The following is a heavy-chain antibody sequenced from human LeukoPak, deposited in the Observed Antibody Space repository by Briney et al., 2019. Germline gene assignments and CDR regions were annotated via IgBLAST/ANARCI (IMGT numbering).Heavy chain of an antibody. V-gene: IGHV4-34*01. D-gene: IGHD3-10*01. Sequence: SETLSLTCAVYGGSFSGYYWSWIRQPPGKGLEWIGEINHSGSTYYNPPLKSRVTISEDTSKNQFSLKLRSVTAADTAVYYCARGPRFGELLWHWFDPWGQGTLITVSS. CDR2: INHSGST. CDR3: ARGPRFGELLWHWFDP. J-gene: IGHJ5*02. CDR1: GGSFSGYY.